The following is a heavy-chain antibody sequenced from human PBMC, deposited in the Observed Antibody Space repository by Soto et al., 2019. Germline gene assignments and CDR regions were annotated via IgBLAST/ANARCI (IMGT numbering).Heavy chain of an antibody. V-gene: IGHV4-39*01. CDR3: ARQEGGAYSSSFGIYYYYGMDV. CDR1: GGSISSSSYY. CDR2: IYYSGST. D-gene: IGHD6-13*01. J-gene: IGHJ6*02. Sequence: SETLSLTCTVSGGSISSSSYYWGWIRQPPGKELEWIGSIYYSGSTYYNPSPKSRVTISVDTSKNQFSLKLSSVTAADTAVYYCARQEGGAYSSSFGIYYYYGMDVWGQGTTVTVSS.